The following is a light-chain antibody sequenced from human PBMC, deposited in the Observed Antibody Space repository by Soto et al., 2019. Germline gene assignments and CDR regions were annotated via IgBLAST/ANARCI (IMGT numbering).Light chain of an antibody. CDR2: GAS. V-gene: IGKV3-20*01. CDR3: QQFGGSPPRFT. J-gene: IGKJ3*01. Sequence: EIVMTQSPATLSMSPGERATLSCRASQSVSSNLAWYQQKLGQAPRLLIYGASNRATGIPDRFSGSGSGTDFTLTISRLEPADSAVYYCQQFGGSPPRFTFGPGTKVDIK. CDR1: QSVSSN.